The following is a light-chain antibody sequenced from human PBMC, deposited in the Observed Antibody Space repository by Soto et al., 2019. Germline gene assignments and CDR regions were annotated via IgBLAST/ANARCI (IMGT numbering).Light chain of an antibody. CDR2: GAS. CDR3: QQYSGSPWT. CDR1: QSVSSY. V-gene: IGKV3-20*01. Sequence: EVVLTQSPGTLSLSPGERATLSCRASQSVSSYLAWYQQKPGQAPRLLIYGASSRATGITDMFSGSGSGTDFTLTISRLEPEDFAVYYCQQYSGSPWTFGQGTKVEIK. J-gene: IGKJ1*01.